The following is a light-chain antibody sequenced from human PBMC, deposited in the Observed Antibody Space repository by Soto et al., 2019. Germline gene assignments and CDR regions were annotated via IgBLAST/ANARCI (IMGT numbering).Light chain of an antibody. V-gene: IGLV2-14*01. CDR1: SSDVGGYKY. CDR3: QSYDSSLSAVV. Sequence: QLVLTQPASVSGSPGQSITISCTGTSSDVGGYKYVSWYQQHPDKAPKLMIYEVTNRPSGVSNRFSGSKSGNTASLTISGLQAEDEADYYCQSYDSSLSAVVFGGGTKVTVL. CDR2: EVT. J-gene: IGLJ2*01.